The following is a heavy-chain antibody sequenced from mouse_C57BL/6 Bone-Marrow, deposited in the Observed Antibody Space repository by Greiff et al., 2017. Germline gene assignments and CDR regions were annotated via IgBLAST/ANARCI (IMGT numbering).Heavy chain of an antibody. D-gene: IGHD4-1*01. CDR3: ARSKNWDSWFAY. V-gene: IGHV1-54*01. CDR2: INPGSGGT. Sequence: QVQLQQSGAELVRPGTSVKVSCTASGFAFTNYLIEWVKQRPGQGLEWIGVINPGSGGTNYTEKFTGKATLTADKSSSTAYMQLSSLTSEDSAVYFCARSKNWDSWFAYWGQGTLVTVSA. J-gene: IGHJ3*01. CDR1: GFAFTNYL.